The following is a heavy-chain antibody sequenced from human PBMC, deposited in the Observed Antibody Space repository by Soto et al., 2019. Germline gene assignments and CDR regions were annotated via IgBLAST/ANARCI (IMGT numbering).Heavy chain of an antibody. Sequence: QVQLVQSGAEVKKPGASVKVSCKASGYTFTSYGISWVRQAPGQGLECVGWISAYNGNTNYAQKLQGRVTMTTDTSTSTAYMELRSPRSDDTAVYYCARGGITVPLAGTDYYYMDVWGKGATVTVSS. D-gene: IGHD3-3*01. CDR1: GYTFTSYG. CDR2: ISAYNGNT. CDR3: ARGGITVPLAGTDYYYMDV. V-gene: IGHV1-18*01. J-gene: IGHJ6*03.